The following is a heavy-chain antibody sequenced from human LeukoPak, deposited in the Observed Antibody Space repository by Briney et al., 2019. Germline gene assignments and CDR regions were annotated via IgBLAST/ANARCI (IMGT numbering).Heavy chain of an antibody. Sequence: GGSLRLSCAASGFTFRLYWMHWVRQAPGEGLVWVSSIKSGGSSIRYADYVKGRFTSSRDNAKNTLYLQMNSLRAEDTAVYYGARDLDYGGYSNFDYWGQGTLVTVSS. CDR1: GFTFRLYW. J-gene: IGHJ4*02. D-gene: IGHD4-23*01. V-gene: IGHV3-74*01. CDR3: ARDLDYGGYSNFDY. CDR2: IKSGGSSI.